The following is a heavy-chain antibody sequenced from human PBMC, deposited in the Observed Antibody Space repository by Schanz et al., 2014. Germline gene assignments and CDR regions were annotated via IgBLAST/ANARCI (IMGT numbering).Heavy chain of an antibody. CDR3: ARDHPHRGVTGYYNDV. D-gene: IGHD3-9*01. J-gene: IGHJ6*02. CDR2: IGSSSTTM. CDR1: GFTFFTYN. Sequence: EVYLVESGGGLVQPGGSLRLSCAASGFTFFTYNMNWVRQAPGRGLEWISYIGSSSTTMYYADSVKGRFTISRDNAKNSLYLQMNSLRDEDTAVYYCARDHPHRGVTGYYNDVWGQGTSVTGSS. V-gene: IGHV3-48*02.